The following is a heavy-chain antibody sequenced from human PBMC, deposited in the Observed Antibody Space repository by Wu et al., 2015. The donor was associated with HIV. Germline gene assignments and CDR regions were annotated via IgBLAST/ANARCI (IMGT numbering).Heavy chain of an antibody. D-gene: IGHD6-19*01. CDR1: GGTFSSYA. Sequence: QGQLVQSGAEVKKPGSSVKVSCKPSGGTFSSYAISWVRQAPGQGLEWMGRVIPSFGTSAYAQQFQGRVTITTDESTSTAYMRLSSLTSEDTAVYYCAAPRSPGFSSAWPTYFDYWGQGTLVTVSS. J-gene: IGHJ4*02. CDR3: AAPRSPGFSSAWPTYFDY. CDR2: VIPSFGTS. V-gene: IGHV1-69*05.